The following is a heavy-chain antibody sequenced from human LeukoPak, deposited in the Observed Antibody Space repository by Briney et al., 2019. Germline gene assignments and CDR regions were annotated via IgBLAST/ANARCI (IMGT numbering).Heavy chain of an antibody. V-gene: IGHV3-74*01. CDR3: ARVAKWLRYFDY. CDR2: INSDGSST. J-gene: IGHJ4*02. Sequence: GGSLRLSCAASGFTFSSYWMHWVRQAPGKGLVWVSRINSDGSSTSYADSVKGRFTISRDNAKNSLYLQMNSLRVEDTAVYYCARVAKWLRYFDYWGQGTLITVSS. D-gene: IGHD6-19*01. CDR1: GFTFSSYW.